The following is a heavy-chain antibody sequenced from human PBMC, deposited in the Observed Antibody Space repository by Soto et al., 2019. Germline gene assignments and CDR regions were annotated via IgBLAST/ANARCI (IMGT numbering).Heavy chain of an antibody. J-gene: IGHJ5*02. CDR2: IYHSGST. CDR3: ARKPYCSSTSCNWFDP. CDR1: GGSISSGGYS. V-gene: IGHV4-30-2*01. Sequence: SETLSLTCAVSGGSISSGGYSWSWIRQPPGKGLEWIGYIYHSGSTYYNPSLKSRVTISVDRSKNQFSLKLSSVTAADTAVYYCARKPYCSSTSCNWFDPWGQGTLVTVSS. D-gene: IGHD2-2*01.